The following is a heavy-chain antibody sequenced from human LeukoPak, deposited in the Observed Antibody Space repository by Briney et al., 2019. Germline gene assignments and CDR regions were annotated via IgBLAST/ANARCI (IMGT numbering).Heavy chain of an antibody. CDR1: GFTFSIYE. D-gene: IGHD3-10*01. CDR3: ARDLYYYGSGNYVPGFPDY. V-gene: IGHV3-48*03. Sequence: GGSLRLSCAASGFTFSIYEMNWVRQAPGKGLEWVAYISSSRSNTIYYADPVKGRFTISRDDAKNSLYLQMSSLRVEDTAVYYCARDLYYYGSGNYVPGFPDYWGQGTLVTVSS. J-gene: IGHJ4*02. CDR2: ISSSRSNTI.